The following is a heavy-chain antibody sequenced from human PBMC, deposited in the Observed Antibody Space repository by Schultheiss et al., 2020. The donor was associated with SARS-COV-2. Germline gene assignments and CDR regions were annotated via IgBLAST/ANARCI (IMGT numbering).Heavy chain of an antibody. CDR2: INHSGST. V-gene: IGHV4-59*01. Sequence: SQTLSLTCNVSGGSISSDYWSWIRQPPGKGLEWIGEINHSGSTNYDPSLKSRVTISVDTSKNQFSLRLTSVTAADTAVYYCARLDYSSGYYYVGWFDPWGQGTLVTVSS. J-gene: IGHJ5*02. CDR3: ARLDYSSGYYYVGWFDP. CDR1: GGSISSDY. D-gene: IGHD3-22*01.